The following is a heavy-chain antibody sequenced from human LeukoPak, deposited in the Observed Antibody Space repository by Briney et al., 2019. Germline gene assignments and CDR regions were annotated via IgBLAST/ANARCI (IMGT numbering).Heavy chain of an antibody. J-gene: IGHJ4*02. D-gene: IGHD5-18*01. Sequence: GASVKVSCKASGYTFTGYYMHWVRQAPGQGLEWMGWINPNSGGTNYAQKFQGRATMTRDTSISTVYMELSRLRSDDTAVYYCAKTSEIQLWPSYVDYWGQGTLVTVSS. V-gene: IGHV1-2*02. CDR1: GYTFTGYY. CDR3: AKTSEIQLWPSYVDY. CDR2: INPNSGGT.